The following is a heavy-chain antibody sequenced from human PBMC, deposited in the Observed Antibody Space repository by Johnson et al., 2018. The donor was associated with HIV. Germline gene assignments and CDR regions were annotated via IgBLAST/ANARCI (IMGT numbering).Heavy chain of an antibody. CDR2: ISYDGSNK. CDR1: GFTFSSYG. D-gene: IGHD6-13*01. V-gene: IGHV3-30*18. J-gene: IGHJ3*02. CDR3: AKIAAAGTYDAFDI. Sequence: QVQVVESGGGVVQPGRSLRLSCAASGFTFSSYGMHWVRQAPGKGLEWVAVISYDGSNKYYADSVKGRFTISRDNSKNTLYLQMNSLRAEDTAVYYCAKIAAAGTYDAFDIWGQGTMVTVSS.